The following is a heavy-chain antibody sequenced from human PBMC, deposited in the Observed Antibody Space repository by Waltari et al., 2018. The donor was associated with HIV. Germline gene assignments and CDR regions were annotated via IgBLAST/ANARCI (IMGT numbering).Heavy chain of an antibody. CDR3: ARVEKREYYDILTGYPTGWFDP. Sequence: QLQLQESGPGLVKPSETLSLTCTVSGGSISSSSYYWGWIRQPPGQGREWIGWIYYSGRSYYNPSLKSRVTRSGDTAKDQFSLKLSSVTAADTAVYYCARVEKREYYDILTGYPTGWFDPWGQGTLVTVSS. D-gene: IGHD3-9*01. V-gene: IGHV4-39*07. CDR1: GGSISSSSYY. CDR2: IYYSGRS. J-gene: IGHJ5*02.